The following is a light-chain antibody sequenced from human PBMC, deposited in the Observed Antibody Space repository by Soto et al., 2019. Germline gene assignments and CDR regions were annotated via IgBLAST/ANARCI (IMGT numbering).Light chain of an antibody. CDR3: MQSLQTPRT. CDR1: QSLLHSDEYNG. J-gene: IGKJ1*01. V-gene: IGKV2-28*01. Sequence: IVMTQSPLSLPVTPGEPASISCRSSQSLLHSDEYNGLSWYLQKPGQSPQLLIYLVSNRASGVPDRFSGSGSGTDFTLKLSRVEAEDVGIYYCMQSLQTPRTFGQGTKVEIK. CDR2: LVS.